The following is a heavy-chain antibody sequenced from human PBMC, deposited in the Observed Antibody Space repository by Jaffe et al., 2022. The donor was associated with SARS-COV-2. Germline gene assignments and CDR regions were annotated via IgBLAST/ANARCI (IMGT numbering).Heavy chain of an antibody. J-gene: IGHJ6*03. V-gene: IGHV3-48*01. CDR2: ISSVSASI. Sequence: DVQLVESGGNLVQPGGSLRLSCAASGFTFSSYAMIWVRQAPGKGLEWLSHISSVSASIYYADSVKGRFTISRDNAKNSLYLQMNSLRAEDTAVYYCARFYYYYMDVWGKGTTVTVSS. CDR3: ARFYYYYMDV. CDR1: GFTFSSYA.